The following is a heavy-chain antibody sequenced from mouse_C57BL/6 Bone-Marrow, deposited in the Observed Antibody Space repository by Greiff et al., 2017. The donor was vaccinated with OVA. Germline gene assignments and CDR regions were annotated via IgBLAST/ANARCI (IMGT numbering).Heavy chain of an antibody. D-gene: IGHD1-1*01. J-gene: IGHJ4*01. CDR3: ARGYYYGSSYSYAMDY. CDR1: GFNIKDYY. Sequence: EVQLQQAGAELVKPGASVPSSCTASGFNIKDYYMHWVKQRPEQGLEWIGRIDPEDGETKYAPKFQGKATITADTSSNTAYLQLRRLTSEDTAVYYGARGYYYGSSYSYAMDYWGQGTSVTVSA. V-gene: IGHV14-2*01. CDR2: IDPEDGET.